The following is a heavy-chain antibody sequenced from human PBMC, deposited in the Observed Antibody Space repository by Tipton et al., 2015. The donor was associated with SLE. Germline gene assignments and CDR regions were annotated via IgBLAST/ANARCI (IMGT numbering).Heavy chain of an antibody. J-gene: IGHJ3*02. V-gene: IGHV3-21*01. Sequence: SLRLSCAASGFTFSSYSMNWVRQAPGKGLEWVSSISSSSSYIYYADSVKGRFTISRDNAKNSLYLQMNSLRAEDTAVYYCARGGALGIGDAFDIWGQGTMVTVSS. D-gene: IGHD7-27*01. CDR2: ISSSSSYI. CDR3: ARGGALGIGDAFDI. CDR1: GFTFSSYS.